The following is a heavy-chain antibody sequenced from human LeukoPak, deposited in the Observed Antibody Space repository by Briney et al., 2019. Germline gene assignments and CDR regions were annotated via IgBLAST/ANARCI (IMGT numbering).Heavy chain of an antibody. J-gene: IGHJ3*02. CDR1: GLTFTTYA. CDR2: ISGSGGST. V-gene: IGHV3-23*01. Sequence: PGRSLRLSCAASGLTFTTYAMSWVRQAPGKGLEWVSAISGSGGSTYYADSVKGRFTISRDNSKNTLYLQMNSLRAEDTAVYYCAKGRAHGYLSAFDIWGQGTMVTVSS. D-gene: IGHD5-18*01. CDR3: AKGRAHGYLSAFDI.